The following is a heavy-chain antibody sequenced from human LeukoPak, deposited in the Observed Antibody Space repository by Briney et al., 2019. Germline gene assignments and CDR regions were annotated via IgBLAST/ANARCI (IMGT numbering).Heavy chain of an antibody. J-gene: IGHJ4*02. CDR3: ARDLFLGTPDFFDY. CDR1: GFTFSSYP. D-gene: IGHD3-16*01. V-gene: IGHV3-30*04. CDR2: ISFDGRIK. Sequence: GRSLRLSCAASGFTFSSYPMHWLRQAPGRGLEWVGVISFDGRIKDYADSVKGRFTISRDDSKNTLYVHMNSLRSDDTAVYFCARDLFLGTPDFFDYWGQGTLVTVSS.